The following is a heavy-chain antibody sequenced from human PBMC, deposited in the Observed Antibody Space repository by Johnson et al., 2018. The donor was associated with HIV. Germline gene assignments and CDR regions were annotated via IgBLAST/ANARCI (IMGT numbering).Heavy chain of an antibody. V-gene: IGHV3-30*02. J-gene: IGHJ3*02. CDR1: GFILSSYG. CDR3: AKAKTVARIAIFFDI. D-gene: IGHD3-3*01. Sequence: VQLVESGGGVVQPGGSLRLSCVASGFILSSYGMYWVRQAPGKGLEWVAFIQFDGSNKNYADSVKGRFPISRDNSKSTLYLQMNSLRAEDTAVYYCAKAKTVARIAIFFDIWGQGTMVTVSS. CDR2: IQFDGSNK.